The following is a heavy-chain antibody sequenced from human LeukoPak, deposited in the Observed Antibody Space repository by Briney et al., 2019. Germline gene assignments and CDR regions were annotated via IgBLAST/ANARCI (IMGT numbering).Heavy chain of an antibody. D-gene: IGHD4-23*01. V-gene: IGHV4-59*12. CDR1: GGSISSYY. CDR2: IYYSGST. Sequence: SETLSLTCTVSGGSISSYYWSWIRQPPGKGLEWIGYIYYSGSTNYNPSLKSRVTISVDTSKNQFSLKLSSVTAADTAVYYCARAPRYGGNAYWYFDLWGRGTLVTVSS. J-gene: IGHJ2*01. CDR3: ARAPRYGGNAYWYFDL.